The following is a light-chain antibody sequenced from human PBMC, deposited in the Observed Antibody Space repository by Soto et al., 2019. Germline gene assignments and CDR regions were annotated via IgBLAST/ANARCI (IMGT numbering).Light chain of an antibody. Sequence: QSVLTQPASVSGSPGQSITISCTGTSSDVGGYNYVSWYQQHPGKAPKLMIYEVSNRPSGVSNRFSGSKSGNTASLIISGLQAEDEADYYCSSYTRRSTLVFGTGTKVTVL. CDR1: SSDVGGYNY. CDR3: SSYTRRSTLV. V-gene: IGLV2-14*01. CDR2: EVS. J-gene: IGLJ1*01.